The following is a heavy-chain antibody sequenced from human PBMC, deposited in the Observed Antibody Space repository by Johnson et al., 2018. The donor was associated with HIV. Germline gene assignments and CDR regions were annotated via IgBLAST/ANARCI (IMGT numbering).Heavy chain of an antibody. CDR1: GFTFDDYG. CDR3: ARGGSRITIFGVVTNLGAFDI. Sequence: VQLVESGGGVVRPGGSLRLSCAAAGFTFDDYGMSWVRQAPGKGLEWVSGINWNGGRTGYVDSMKGRFTISSDSAKNSLYLQMNSLRAGDTAMYYCARGGSRITIFGVVTNLGAFDIWGQGTMVTVSS. CDR2: INWNGGRT. V-gene: IGHV3-20*04. J-gene: IGHJ3*02. D-gene: IGHD3-3*01.